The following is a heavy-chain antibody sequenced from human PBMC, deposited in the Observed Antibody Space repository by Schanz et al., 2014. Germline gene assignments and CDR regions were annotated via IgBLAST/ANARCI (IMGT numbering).Heavy chain of an antibody. Sequence: EVQLVASGGGLVQPGGSLRLSCAASGFAVDNYYMSWVRQAPGKGLEWVSAISGSGGSTYYADSVKGRFTISRDNSKNTLYLQMNSLRVEDSAIYYCAKDISDTSGKDDYWGQGTLVTVSS. V-gene: IGHV3-23*04. CDR2: ISGSGGST. CDR1: GFAVDNYY. CDR3: AKDISDTSGKDDY. J-gene: IGHJ4*02. D-gene: IGHD3-22*01.